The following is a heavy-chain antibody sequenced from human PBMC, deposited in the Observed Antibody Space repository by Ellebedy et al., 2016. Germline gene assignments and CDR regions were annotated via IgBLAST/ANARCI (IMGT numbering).Heavy chain of an antibody. J-gene: IGHJ5*02. CDR1: GYRFSSFA. D-gene: IGHD3-10*01. Sequence: ASVKVSCKASGYRFSSFAIHWVRQAPRQRLEWMGWINPDNGDAKYLQKFQGRVTISRDTSASTVYMEMSSLRSADTAVYYCATVAPVSGGFDPWGQGTLVTVSS. CDR2: INPDNGDA. CDR3: ATVAPVSGGFDP. V-gene: IGHV1-3*01.